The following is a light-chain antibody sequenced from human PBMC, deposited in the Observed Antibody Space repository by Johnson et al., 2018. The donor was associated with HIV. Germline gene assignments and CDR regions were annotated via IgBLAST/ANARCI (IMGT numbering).Light chain of an antibody. CDR1: SSNIENNY. Sequence: QSVLTQPPSVSAAPGQKVTISCSGSSSNIENNYVSWYQQLPGAAPRLLIYENDKRPSGIPDRFSGSKSGTSATLGITGLQTGDEADYYCGTWDSSLSVVFGTGIKVTVL. J-gene: IGLJ1*01. CDR3: GTWDSSLSVV. V-gene: IGLV1-51*02. CDR2: END.